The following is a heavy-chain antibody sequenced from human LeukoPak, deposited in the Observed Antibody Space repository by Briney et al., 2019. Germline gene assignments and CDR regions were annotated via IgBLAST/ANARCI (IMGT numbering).Heavy chain of an antibody. D-gene: IGHD4-11*01. CDR2: ISYDGSNK. V-gene: IGHV3-30*03. CDR1: GFTFSSYG. Sequence: GGSLRLSCAASGFTFSSYGMHWVRQAPGKGLEWVAVISYDGSNKYYADSVKGRFTISRDNSKNTLYLQMNSLRAEDMAVYYCARGGTVTTGYYFDYWGQGTLVTVSS. CDR3: ARGGTVTTGYYFDY. J-gene: IGHJ4*02.